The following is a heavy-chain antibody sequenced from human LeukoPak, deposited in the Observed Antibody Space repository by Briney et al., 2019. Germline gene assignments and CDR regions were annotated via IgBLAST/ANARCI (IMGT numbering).Heavy chain of an antibody. D-gene: IGHD2-15*01. CDR1: GGSFSGYY. CDR2: INHSGST. V-gene: IGHV4-34*01. J-gene: IGHJ5*02. Sequence: SETLSLTCAVYGGSFSGYYWSWIRQPPGKGLEWIGEINHSGSTNYNPSLKSRVTISVDTSKNQYSLKLSSVTAADTAVYYCAREPSPNCSGGSCYSGWFDPWGQGTLVTVSS. CDR3: AREPSPNCSGGSCYSGWFDP.